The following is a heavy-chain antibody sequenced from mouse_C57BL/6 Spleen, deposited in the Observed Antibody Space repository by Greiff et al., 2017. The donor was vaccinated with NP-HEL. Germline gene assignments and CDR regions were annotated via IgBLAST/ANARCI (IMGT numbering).Heavy chain of an antibody. CDR1: GYAFSSSW. V-gene: IGHV1-82*01. J-gene: IGHJ4*01. CDR2: IYPGDGDT. CDR3: ARERGYYAMDY. Sequence: LVESGPELVKPGASVKISCKASGYAFSSSWMNWVKQRPGKGLEWIGRIYPGDGDTNYNGKFKGKATLTADKSSSTAYMQLSSLTSEDSAVYFCARERGYYAMDYWGQGTSVTVSS.